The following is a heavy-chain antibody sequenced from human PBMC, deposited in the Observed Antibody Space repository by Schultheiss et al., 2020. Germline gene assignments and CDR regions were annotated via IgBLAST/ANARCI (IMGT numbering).Heavy chain of an antibody. CDR2: INHSGST. CDR1: GGSFSGYY. V-gene: IGHV4-34*01. J-gene: IGHJ5*02. Sequence: SQTLSLTCAVYGGSFSGYYWSWIRQPPGKGLEWIGEINHSGSTNYNPSLKSRVTISVDTSKNQFSLKLSSVTAADTAVYYCARDRHRYYYDSSGYSNWFDPWGQGTLVTVSS. D-gene: IGHD3-22*01. CDR3: ARDRHRYYYDSSGYSNWFDP.